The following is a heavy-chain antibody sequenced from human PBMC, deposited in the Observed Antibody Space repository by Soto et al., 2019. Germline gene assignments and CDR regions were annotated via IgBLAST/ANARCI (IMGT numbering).Heavy chain of an antibody. CDR1: GYTFTSYG. V-gene: IGHV1-18*01. J-gene: IGHJ4*02. CDR3: ARDARDGAGSYYGY. Sequence: QVQLVQSGAEVKKPGASVKVSCKASGYTFTSYGISWVRQAPGQGLEWMGWISAYNGNTNYAQKLQGRVTMTTDTSQVQDYMELRSVSSDDTGAYHCARDARDGAGSYYGYLGQGTLVTGSS. D-gene: IGHD3-10*01. CDR2: ISAYNGNT.